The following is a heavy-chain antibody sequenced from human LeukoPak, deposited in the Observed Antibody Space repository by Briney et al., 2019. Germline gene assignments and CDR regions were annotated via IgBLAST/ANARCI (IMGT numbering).Heavy chain of an antibody. V-gene: IGHV3-21*01. CDR3: AREVRSSSVFDY. CDR2: ISSRSSYI. Sequence: GGTLRLSCAASGFTFSSYPMHWVRQAPGKGLEWVSSISSRSSYIYYADSVKGRFTISRDNAKNSLYLQMNSLRAEDTAVYYCAREVRSSSVFDYWGQGTLVTVSS. CDR1: GFTFSSYP. J-gene: IGHJ4*02. D-gene: IGHD6-6*01.